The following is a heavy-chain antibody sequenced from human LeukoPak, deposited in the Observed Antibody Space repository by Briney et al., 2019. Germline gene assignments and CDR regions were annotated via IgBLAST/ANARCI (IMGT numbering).Heavy chain of an antibody. CDR3: ARGNAGDYAGWFDP. Sequence: ASVKVSCKASGGTFSSYAISWVRQAPGQRLEWMGWINAGNGNTKYSQEFQGRVTITRDTSASTAYMELSSLRSEDMAVYYCARGNAGDYAGWFDPWGQGTLVTVSS. V-gene: IGHV1-3*03. CDR1: GGTFSSYA. J-gene: IGHJ5*02. D-gene: IGHD4-17*01. CDR2: INAGNGNT.